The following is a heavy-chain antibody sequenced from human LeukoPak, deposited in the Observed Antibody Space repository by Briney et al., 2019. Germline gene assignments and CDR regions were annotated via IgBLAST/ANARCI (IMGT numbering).Heavy chain of an antibody. CDR3: ASPPGIAAAGTLIDY. V-gene: IGHV3-48*03. J-gene: IGHJ4*02. Sequence: GGSLRLSCAASGFTFSSYEMNWVRQAPGKGLEWVSYISSSASTMYYADSVKGRFTISRDNAKNSLYLQMNSLRAEDTAVYYCASPPGIAAAGTLIDYWGQGTLVTVSS. CDR1: GFTFSSYE. CDR2: ISSSASTM. D-gene: IGHD6-13*01.